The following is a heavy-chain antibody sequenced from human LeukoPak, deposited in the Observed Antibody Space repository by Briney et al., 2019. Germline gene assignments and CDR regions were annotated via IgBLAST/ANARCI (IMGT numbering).Heavy chain of an antibody. CDR2: FSGSGGST. V-gene: IGHV3-23*01. D-gene: IGHD2-15*01. Sequence: GGSLRLSCAASGFTFSSYAMSWVRQAPGKGLEWVSAFSGSGGSTYYADSVKGRFTISRDNSKNTLYLQMNSLRAEDTAVYYCAKKPCSSSSCARGSAFDIWGQGTMVTVSS. J-gene: IGHJ3*02. CDR3: AKKPCSSSSCARGSAFDI. CDR1: GFTFSSYA.